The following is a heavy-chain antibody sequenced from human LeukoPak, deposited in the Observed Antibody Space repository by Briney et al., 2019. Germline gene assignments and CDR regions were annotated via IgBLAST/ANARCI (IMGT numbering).Heavy chain of an antibody. CDR1: GFTFSSYW. Sequence: GGSLRLSCAASGFTFSSYWMSWVRQAPGKGLEWVANIKQDGSEKYYVDSVKGRFTISRDNAKNSLYLQMNSLRAEDTAEYYCARVRGGVWGSYRYDYWGQGTLVTVSS. D-gene: IGHD3-16*02. CDR2: IKQDGSEK. CDR3: ARVRGGVWGSYRYDY. V-gene: IGHV3-7*01. J-gene: IGHJ4*02.